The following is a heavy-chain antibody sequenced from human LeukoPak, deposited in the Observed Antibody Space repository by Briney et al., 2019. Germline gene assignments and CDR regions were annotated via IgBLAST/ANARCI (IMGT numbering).Heavy chain of an antibody. CDR1: GFTFNNAW. V-gene: IGHV3-15*01. Sequence: GGSLRLSCAASGFTFNNAWMSWVRQAPGKGLEWVGRIKSKTDGGTTDYAVSVKGRFTISRDDSKNMLNLQMSSLQTEDTAVYYCTTQLRWFGELSDIDCWGQGTLVTVSS. CDR3: TTQLRWFGELSDIDC. J-gene: IGHJ4*02. CDR2: IKSKTDGGTT. D-gene: IGHD3-10*01.